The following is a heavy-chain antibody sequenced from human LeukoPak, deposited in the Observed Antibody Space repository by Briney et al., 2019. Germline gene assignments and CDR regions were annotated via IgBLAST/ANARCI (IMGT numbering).Heavy chain of an antibody. CDR2: IYYSGST. D-gene: IGHD2-21*02. CDR3: ASYCGGDCYFDY. CDR1: GGSISSGDYY. V-gene: IGHV4-30-4*01. J-gene: IGHJ4*02. Sequence: SQTLSLTCTVSGGSISSGDYYWSWIRQPPGKGLEWIGYIYYSGSTCYDPSLKSRVTISVDTSKNQFSLKLSSVTAADTAVYYCASYCGGDCYFDYWGQGTLVTVSS.